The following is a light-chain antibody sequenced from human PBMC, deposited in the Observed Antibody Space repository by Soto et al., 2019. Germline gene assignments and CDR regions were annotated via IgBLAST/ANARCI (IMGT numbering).Light chain of an antibody. CDR2: EVT. V-gene: IGLV2-8*01. J-gene: IGLJ2*01. CDR3: TSYAGSNDLV. Sequence: QSALTQPPSASGPPGQSVTISCTGTSSDVGGYHYVSWYQQHPGKAPKLMIHEVTKRPSGVPDRFSGSKSGNTASLTVSGLQGEDEDDYYCTSYAGSNDLVFGGGTKLTVL. CDR1: SSDVGGYHY.